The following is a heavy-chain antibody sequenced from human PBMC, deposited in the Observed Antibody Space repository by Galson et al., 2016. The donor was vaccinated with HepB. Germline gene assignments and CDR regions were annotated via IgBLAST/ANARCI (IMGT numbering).Heavy chain of an antibody. CDR3: LSGFTSGI. V-gene: IGHV3-7*01. Sequence: SLRLSCAASGFTFTDYWMVWVRQAPGKGLESVANVNRDGSGTHYMDSAKGRFTISRDNARNSVGLQINSLRPEDTGLYYCLSGFTSGIWGQGTMVTVSS. D-gene: IGHD1-26*01. J-gene: IGHJ3*02. CDR2: VNRDGSGT. CDR1: GFTFTDYW.